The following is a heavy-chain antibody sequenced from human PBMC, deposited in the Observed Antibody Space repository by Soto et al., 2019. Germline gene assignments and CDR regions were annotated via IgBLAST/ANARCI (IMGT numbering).Heavy chain of an antibody. Sequence: PGRSMRLPWVAAGFTFSSYASRWVCKAPGQGQQWVSAISGSGSTYYADSVQGRFTISRANSKNTLYLQMNSLRAEDTAVYYCAQASSLLTVTTSFAYWRQGSLVSASS. CDR3: AQASSLLTVTTSFAY. CDR1: GFTFSSYA. CDR2: ISGSGST. D-gene: IGHD4-17*01. J-gene: IGHJ4*02. V-gene: IGHV3-23*01.